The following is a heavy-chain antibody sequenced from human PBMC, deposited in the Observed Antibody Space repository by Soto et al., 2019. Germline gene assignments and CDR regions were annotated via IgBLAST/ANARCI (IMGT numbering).Heavy chain of an antibody. CDR1: GGTFSSYT. D-gene: IGHD6-19*01. J-gene: IGHJ4*02. CDR3: ASLQQYSSGWAL. CDR2: IIPILGIA. V-gene: IGHV1-69*02. Sequence: SVKVSCKASGGTFSSYTISWVRQAPGQGLEWMGRIIPILGIANYAQKFQGRVTITADKSTSTAYMELSSLRSEDTAVYYCASLQQYSSGWALWGQGTLVTVSS.